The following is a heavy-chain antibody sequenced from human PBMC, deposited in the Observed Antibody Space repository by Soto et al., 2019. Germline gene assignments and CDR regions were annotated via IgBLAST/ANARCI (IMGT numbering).Heavy chain of an antibody. V-gene: IGHV1-24*01. J-gene: IGHJ4*02. CDR1: GYTLTELS. Sequence: ASVKVSCKVSGYTLTELSMHWVRQAPGKGLEWMGGFDPEDSETIYAQKFQGRVTMTEDTSTDTAYMELSSLRSEDTALYYCATGDAAEAPGLGAYYFDYWGQGTLVTVSS. D-gene: IGHD3-16*01. CDR2: FDPEDSET. CDR3: ATGDAAEAPGLGAYYFDY.